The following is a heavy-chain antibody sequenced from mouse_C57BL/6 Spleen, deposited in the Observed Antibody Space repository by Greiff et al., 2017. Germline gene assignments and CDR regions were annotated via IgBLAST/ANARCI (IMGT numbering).Heavy chain of an antibody. V-gene: IGHV2-3*01. J-gene: IGHJ2*01. CDR3: AKGVGCFFDY. Sequence: VQLKESGPGLVAPSQSLSITCTVSGFSLTSYGVSWVRQPPGKGLVWLGVIWGDGSTNYPSPLISRLGISTNNSMSQVCLKLNSLQTDDTATYYCAKGVGCFFDYWSQGNNLTVSS. CDR1: GFSLTSYG. CDR2: IWGDGST. D-gene: IGHD1-1*01.